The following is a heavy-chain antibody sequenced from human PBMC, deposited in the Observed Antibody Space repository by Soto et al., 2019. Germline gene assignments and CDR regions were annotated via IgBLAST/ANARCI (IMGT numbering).Heavy chain of an antibody. CDR2: ISAYNGNT. CDR3: ARNSGYDYFGDYFDY. CDR1: GYTFTSYG. D-gene: IGHD5-12*01. V-gene: IGHV1-18*04. Sequence: GASVKVSCKASGYTFTSYGISWVRQAPGQGLEWMGWISAYNGNTNYAQKLQGRVTMTTDTSTSTAYMELRSLRSDDTAVYYCARNSGYDYFGDYFDYWGQGTLVTVSS. J-gene: IGHJ4*02.